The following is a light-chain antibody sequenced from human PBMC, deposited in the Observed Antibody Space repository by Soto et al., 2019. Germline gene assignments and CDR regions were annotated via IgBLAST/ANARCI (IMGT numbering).Light chain of an antibody. CDR2: AAS. J-gene: IGKJ1*01. CDR3: QQYNSYWT. Sequence: DIQMTQYPSSLSASVGDRVTITCRASQGISSYLAWYQQKPGKAPKLLIYAASTLQSGVPSRFSGSGSGTEFTLTISSLQPDDFATYYCQQYNSYWTFGQGTKVDIK. V-gene: IGKV1-9*01. CDR1: QGISSY.